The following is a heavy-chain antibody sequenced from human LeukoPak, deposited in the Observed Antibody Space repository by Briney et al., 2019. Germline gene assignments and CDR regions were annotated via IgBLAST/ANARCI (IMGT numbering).Heavy chain of an antibody. CDR1: GFTFSSYG. CDR2: ISSSGNTI. CDR3: ARREYCSGGSCKGFDP. Sequence: GGSLRLSCVASGFTFSSYGMHWVRQAPGKGLEWVSYISSSGNTIYYADSVQGRFTISRDNAKNSLFLQMNSLRAEDTAVYYCARREYCSGGSCKGFDPWGQGTLVTVSS. D-gene: IGHD2-15*01. J-gene: IGHJ5*02. V-gene: IGHV3-48*03.